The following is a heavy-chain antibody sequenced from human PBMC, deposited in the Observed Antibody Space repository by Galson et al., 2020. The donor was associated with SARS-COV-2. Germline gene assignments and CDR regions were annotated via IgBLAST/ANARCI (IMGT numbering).Heavy chain of an antibody. J-gene: IGHJ5*02. D-gene: IGHD3-22*01. CDR3: ARDYYDSSGNSWCDP. CDR1: GFTFSSYG. Sequence: GGTLSLSCAASGFTFSSYGMHWVRQAPGKGLEWVAVIWYDGSNTYYADSVKGRFTISRDNSKNTLYLQMNSLRAEDTAVYYCARDYYDSSGNSWCDPWGQGTLVTVSS. CDR2: IWYDGSNT. V-gene: IGHV3-33*01.